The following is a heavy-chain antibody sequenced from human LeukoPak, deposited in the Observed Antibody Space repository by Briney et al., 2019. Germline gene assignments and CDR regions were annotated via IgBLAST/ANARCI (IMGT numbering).Heavy chain of an antibody. CDR2: SSGSGAT. Sequence: PGESLRLSCAASGFTFSNYVMSWVRQAPGKGLEWVSASSGSGATYYADSVKGRFTISRDSSQNTLYLQMNSLSVEDTAVYYCAKGGRGNDGDYWGQGTLVTVSS. D-gene: IGHD1-1*01. CDR3: AKGGRGNDGDY. J-gene: IGHJ4*02. V-gene: IGHV3-23*01. CDR1: GFTFSNYV.